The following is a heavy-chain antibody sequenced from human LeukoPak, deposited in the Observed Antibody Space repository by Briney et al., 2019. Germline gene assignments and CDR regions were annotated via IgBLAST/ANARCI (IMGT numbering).Heavy chain of an antibody. D-gene: IGHD3-16*01. CDR1: GYSFTSYW. V-gene: IGHV5-51*01. CDR2: IYPGDSDT. CDR3: ARRFMITLGTNSGFDY. Sequence: GESLKISCKGSGYSFTSYWIAWVRQMPGRGLEWMGIIYPGDSDTRYSPSFQGQVTISVDKSITTAYLQWNSLKASDTAMYYCARRFMITLGTNSGFDYWGRGTLVTVSS. J-gene: IGHJ4*02.